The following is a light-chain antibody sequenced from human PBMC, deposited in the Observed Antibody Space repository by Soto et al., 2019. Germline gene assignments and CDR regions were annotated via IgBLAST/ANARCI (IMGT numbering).Light chain of an antibody. Sequence: EIVLTHSPCTLSLSPAERATLSCRASQIVNNNYLAWYQQKPGQAPRLVIYAASSRATGVPDRFSGSGSGTDFTLTISRLEPEDFAVYYCQQYAKAPLTFGQGTKVDI. CDR2: AAS. CDR3: QQYAKAPLT. J-gene: IGKJ1*01. V-gene: IGKV3-20*01. CDR1: QIVNNNY.